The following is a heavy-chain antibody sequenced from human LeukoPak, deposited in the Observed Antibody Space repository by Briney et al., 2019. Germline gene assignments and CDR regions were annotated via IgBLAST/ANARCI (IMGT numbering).Heavy chain of an antibody. CDR2: IIPIFGTA. Sequence: ASVKVSCKAFGYTFSSYGISWVRQAPGEGLEWMGGIIPIFGTANYAQKFQGRVTITADESTSTAYMELSSLRSEDTAVYYCARRPTSHSSGYSLAFDIWGQGTMVTVSS. CDR1: GYTFSSYG. CDR3: ARRPTSHSSGYSLAFDI. D-gene: IGHD3-22*01. V-gene: IGHV1-69*13. J-gene: IGHJ3*02.